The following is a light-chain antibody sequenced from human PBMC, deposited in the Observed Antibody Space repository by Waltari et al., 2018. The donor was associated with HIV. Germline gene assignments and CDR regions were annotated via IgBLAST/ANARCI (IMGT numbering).Light chain of an antibody. CDR3: YSTDSSGNHRGV. V-gene: IGLV3-10*01. J-gene: IGLJ3*02. Sequence: SYELTQPPSVSVSPGQTARITCPGDALPKNYAYWYQQKSGQAPVLVIYEDSKRPSGIPERFSGSSSGTMATLTISGAQVEDEADYYCYSTDSSGNHRGVFGGGTKLTVL. CDR1: ALPKNY. CDR2: EDS.